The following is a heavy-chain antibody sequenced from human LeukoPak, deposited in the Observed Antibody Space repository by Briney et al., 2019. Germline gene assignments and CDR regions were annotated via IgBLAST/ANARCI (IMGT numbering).Heavy chain of an antibody. CDR3: AREGASCSSTSCSRKYWFDP. CDR2: INPSGDST. V-gene: IGHV1-46*01. Sequence: ASVKVSCKASGYTFTSYDINWVRQATGQGLEWMGIINPSGDSTSHAQKFQGRVTMTRDTSTSTVYMELSSLRSEDTAVYYCAREGASCSSTSCSRKYWFDPWGQGTLVTVSS. CDR1: GYTFTSYD. J-gene: IGHJ5*02. D-gene: IGHD2-2*01.